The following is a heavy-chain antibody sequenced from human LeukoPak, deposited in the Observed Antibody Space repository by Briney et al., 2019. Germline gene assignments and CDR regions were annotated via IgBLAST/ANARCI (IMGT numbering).Heavy chain of an antibody. CDR2: INSDGSST. D-gene: IGHD3-3*01. Sequence: PGGSLRLSCAASGFTFSSYWMHWVRQAPGKGLVWVSRINSDGSSTSYADSVKGRFIISRDNAKNTLYLQMNSLRAEDTAVYYCARDHTIFGVALRYWGQGTLVTVSS. V-gene: IGHV3-74*01. CDR3: ARDHTIFGVALRY. J-gene: IGHJ4*02. CDR1: GFTFSSYW.